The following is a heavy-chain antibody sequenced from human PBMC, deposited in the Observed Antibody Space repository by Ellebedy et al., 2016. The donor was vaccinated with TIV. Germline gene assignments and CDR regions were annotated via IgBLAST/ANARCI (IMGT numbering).Heavy chain of an antibody. V-gene: IGHV1-69*13. J-gene: IGHJ6*02. CDR1: GGTFSSYA. CDR2: IIPIFGTA. CDR3: ARDEYSSSLRRRNYYYYYGMDV. Sequence: SVKVSCXASGGTFSSYAISWVRQAPGQGLEWMGGIIPIFGTANYAQKFQGRVTITADESTSTAYMELSSLRSEDTAVYYCARDEYSSSLRRRNYYYYYGMDVWGQGTTVTVSS. D-gene: IGHD6-13*01.